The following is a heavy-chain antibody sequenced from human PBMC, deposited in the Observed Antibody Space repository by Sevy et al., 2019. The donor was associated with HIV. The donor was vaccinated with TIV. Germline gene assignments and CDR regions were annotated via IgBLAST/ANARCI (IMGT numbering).Heavy chain of an antibody. J-gene: IGHJ6*03. D-gene: IGHD3-3*01. CDR1: GFSISNNFY. V-gene: IGHV4-38-2*01. Sequence: SETLSLTCDVSGFSISNNFYWGWIRQPPGKGLEWIGSIYHSRTTYYSPSLNSRVTMSVDMSNNQFALRLTSVTAADTAVYYCARARRPETNYFCMDVWGKGTTVTVSS. CDR3: ARARRPETNYFCMDV. CDR2: IYHSRTT.